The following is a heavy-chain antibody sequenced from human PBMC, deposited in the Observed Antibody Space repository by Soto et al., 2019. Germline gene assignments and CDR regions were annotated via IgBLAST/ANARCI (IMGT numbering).Heavy chain of an antibody. CDR3: ARGGASCSTTTCYAFGV. J-gene: IGHJ3*01. Sequence: PSETLSLTCTVSGGSISRSSYYWGWIRQPPGKGLEWIGSIYYSGNTYYNPSLKSRVTISVDTAKNQFSLKLSSVTAADTAIYYCARGGASCSTTTCYAFGVWGLGTMVTVSS. V-gene: IGHV4-39*07. CDR1: GGSISRSSYY. CDR2: IYYSGNT. D-gene: IGHD1-1*01.